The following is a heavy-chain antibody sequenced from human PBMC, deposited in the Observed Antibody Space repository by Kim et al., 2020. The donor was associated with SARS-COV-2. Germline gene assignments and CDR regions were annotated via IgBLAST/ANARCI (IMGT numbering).Heavy chain of an antibody. J-gene: IGHJ5*02. CDR2: IKHDGSEK. CDR1: GFAFNDYW. D-gene: IGHD3-10*01. CDR3: TRALSGSGRGFDP. V-gene: IGHV3-7*05. Sequence: GGSLRLSCAACGFAFNDYWMTWISQAPGKGLEWVAGIKHDGSEKLYADSVKGRFTISRDNAKTSLYLQMNSLRVEDMAVYYCTRALSGSGRGFDPWGQGTLVTVSS.